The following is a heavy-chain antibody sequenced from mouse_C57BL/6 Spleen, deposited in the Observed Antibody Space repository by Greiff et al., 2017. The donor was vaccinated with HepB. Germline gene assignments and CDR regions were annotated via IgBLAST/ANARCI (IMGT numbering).Heavy chain of an antibody. CDR3: ARDLPAYAMDY. V-gene: IGHV3-6*01. CDR2: ISYDGSN. CDR1: GYSITSGYY. J-gene: IGHJ4*01. Sequence: EVQLQQSGPGLVKPSPSLSLTCSVTGYSITSGYYWNWIRQFPGNKLEWMGYISYDGSNNFNPSLKNRISITPDTSKNQFFLKLNSVTTEDTATYYCARDLPAYAMDYWGQGTSVTVSS.